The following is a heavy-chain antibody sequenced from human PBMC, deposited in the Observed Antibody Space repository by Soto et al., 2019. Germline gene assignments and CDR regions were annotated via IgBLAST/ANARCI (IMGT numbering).Heavy chain of an antibody. CDR1: GFTFSSYG. CDR3: ARDQVIAVSDYYFYGMDV. Sequence: GGSLRLSCAASGFTFSSYGIHWVRQAPGKGLEWVAVIWYDGSNKYYAESVKGRFTISRDNSKNTMYLQMNSLRAEDTAVYYCARDQVIAVSDYYFYGMDVWGQGTTVTVSS. D-gene: IGHD6-19*01. J-gene: IGHJ6*02. CDR2: IWYDGSNK. V-gene: IGHV3-33*01.